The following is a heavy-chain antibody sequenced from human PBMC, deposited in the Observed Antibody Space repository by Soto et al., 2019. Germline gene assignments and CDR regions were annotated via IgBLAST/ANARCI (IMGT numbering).Heavy chain of an antibody. V-gene: IGHV1-69*02. D-gene: IGHD4-17*01. CDR3: ARMTTVYNWFDP. Sequence: SVKVSCKASGGTFSSYTISWVRQAPGQGLEWMGRIIPILGIANYAQKFQGRVTITADKSTSTAYMELSSLRSEDTAVYYCARMTTVYNWFDPWGQGTLVTVSS. J-gene: IGHJ5*02. CDR2: IIPILGIA. CDR1: GGTFSSYT.